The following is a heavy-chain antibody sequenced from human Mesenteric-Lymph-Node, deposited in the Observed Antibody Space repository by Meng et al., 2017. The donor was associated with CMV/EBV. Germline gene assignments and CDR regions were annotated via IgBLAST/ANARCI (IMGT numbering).Heavy chain of an antibody. Sequence: ASVKVSCKASGYTFTGYYMHWVRQATGQGLEWMGWINPNSGGTNYAQKFQGRVTMTRDTSISTAYMELSRLTSDDTAVYYCAITNDDSSGYFDCWGQGTLVTVSS. CDR1: GYTFTGYY. CDR3: AITNDDSSGYFDC. CDR2: INPNSGGT. J-gene: IGHJ4*02. V-gene: IGHV1-2*02. D-gene: IGHD3-22*01.